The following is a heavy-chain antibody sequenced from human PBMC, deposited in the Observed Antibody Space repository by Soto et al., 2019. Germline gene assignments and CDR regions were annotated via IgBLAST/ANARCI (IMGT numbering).Heavy chain of an antibody. CDR2: ISARGGSS. Sequence: EVQLLESGGGLVLPGGSLRLACAASGFSFNSYAMXWVRXAPGKGLEWVSVISARGGSSYFADSVKGRFTISRDNSKXXXXXXXXXXXXXXXXXXXXXXXXXXYSASVDHWGQGTLVLVSS. CDR1: GFSFNSYA. V-gene: IGHV3-23*01. D-gene: IGHD5-12*01. CDR3: XXXXXXYSASVDH. J-gene: IGHJ4*02.